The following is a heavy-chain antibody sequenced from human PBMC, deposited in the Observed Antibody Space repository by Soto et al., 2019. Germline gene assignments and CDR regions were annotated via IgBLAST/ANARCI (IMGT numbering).Heavy chain of an antibody. J-gene: IGHJ4*02. CDR1: GCSISSYY. CDR3: ARDNYYDSSGFDY. CDR2: IYYSGST. Sequence: SETLSLTCTVSGCSISSYYWSWIRQPPGKGLEWIGYIYYSGSTNYNPSLKSRVTISVDTSKNQFSLKLSSVTAADTAVYYCARDNYYDSSGFDYWGQGTLVTVSS. D-gene: IGHD3-22*01. V-gene: IGHV4-59*01.